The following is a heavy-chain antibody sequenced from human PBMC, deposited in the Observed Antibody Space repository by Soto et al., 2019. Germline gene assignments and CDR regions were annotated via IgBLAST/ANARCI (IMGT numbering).Heavy chain of an antibody. CDR3: ARANSSGYYDYFDY. Sequence: EVQLVESGGGLVQPGGSLRLSCAASGFTVSSNYMSWVRQAPGKGLEWVSVIYSGGSTYYADSVKGRFTISRDNSKNTLYLQRNSLRAEDTAVYYCARANSSGYYDYFDYWGQGTLVTVSS. V-gene: IGHV3-66*01. J-gene: IGHJ4*02. CDR1: GFTVSSNY. CDR2: IYSGGST. D-gene: IGHD3-22*01.